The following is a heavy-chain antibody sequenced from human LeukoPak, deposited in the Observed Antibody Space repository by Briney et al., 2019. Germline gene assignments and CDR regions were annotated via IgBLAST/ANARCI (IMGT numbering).Heavy chain of an antibody. J-gene: IGHJ4*02. Sequence: PGGSLRLSCAASGFTFSSYAMSWVRQAPGKGLEWVSGISGSGGTTDYADSVKGRFTISRDNSKNTLYLQMNSLRADDSAVYYCARAPRRSSGYLDYWGQGTLVTVSS. CDR3: ARAPRRSSGYLDY. CDR1: GFTFSSYA. D-gene: IGHD6-19*01. CDR2: ISGSGGTT. V-gene: IGHV3-23*01.